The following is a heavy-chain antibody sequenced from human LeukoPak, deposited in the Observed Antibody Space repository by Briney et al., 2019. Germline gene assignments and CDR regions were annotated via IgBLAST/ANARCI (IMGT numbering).Heavy chain of an antibody. Sequence: PGGSLRLSCAASGFTSSDYYMSWIRQAPGKGLEWVSYISSSGSTIYYADSVKGRFTISRDNAKNSLYLQMNSLRAEDTAVYYCARSRSPFDWLLSYFDYWGQGTLVTVSS. D-gene: IGHD3-9*01. CDR2: ISSSGSTI. CDR3: ARSRSPFDWLLSYFDY. V-gene: IGHV3-11*01. CDR1: GFTSSDYY. J-gene: IGHJ4*02.